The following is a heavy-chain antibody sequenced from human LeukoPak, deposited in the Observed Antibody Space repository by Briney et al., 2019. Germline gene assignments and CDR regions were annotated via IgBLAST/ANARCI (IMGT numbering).Heavy chain of an antibody. CDR1: GFTFSDYN. J-gene: IGHJ6*03. D-gene: IGHD2-15*01. CDR2: ISRSGSTK. V-gene: IGHV3-11*01. CDR3: ARVPRYCSGGNCYSGGLGYMDV. Sequence: PGGSLRLSCAASGFTFSDYNMRWIRQAPGKGLEWVSSISRSGSTKYYADSVKGRFTISRDNAKNSLFLQMNSLRAEDTAVYYCARVPRYCSGGNCYSGGLGYMDVWGKGTTATISS.